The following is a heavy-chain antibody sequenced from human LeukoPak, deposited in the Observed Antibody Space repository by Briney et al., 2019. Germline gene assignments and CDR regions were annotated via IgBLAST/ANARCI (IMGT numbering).Heavy chain of an antibody. V-gene: IGHV3-21*01. CDR1: GFTVSSNY. D-gene: IGHD6-13*01. Sequence: GGSLRLSCAASGFTVSSNYMSWVRQAPGKGLEWVSSISSSSSYIYYADSVKGRFTISRDNARNSLYLQMNSLRAEDTAVYYCARVSAAAGCFDYWGQGTLVTVSS. CDR3: ARVSAAAGCFDY. CDR2: ISSSSSYI. J-gene: IGHJ4*02.